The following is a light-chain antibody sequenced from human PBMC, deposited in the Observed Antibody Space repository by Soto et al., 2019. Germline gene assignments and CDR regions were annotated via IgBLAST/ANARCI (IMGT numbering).Light chain of an antibody. Sequence: EIVMTQSPATLSVSPGERATLSCRAFQIVSSSLAWYQQKPGQAPGLLIYGASIRATGIPARFSGSGSGTEFTLTISGLQSEDFAVYYCQQYRNWPITSGQGTRLEIK. CDR2: GAS. J-gene: IGKJ5*01. CDR3: QQYRNWPIT. V-gene: IGKV3D-15*01. CDR1: QIVSSS.